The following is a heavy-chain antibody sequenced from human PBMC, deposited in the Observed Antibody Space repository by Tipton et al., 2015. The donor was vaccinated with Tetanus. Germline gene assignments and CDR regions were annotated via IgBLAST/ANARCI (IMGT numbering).Heavy chain of an antibody. CDR2: IDPNSGGT. Sequence: QLVQSGAEVKKPGASVKVSCKASGYTFTGYYMYWVRQAPGQGLEWMGWIDPNSGGTVYAQKFQGRVTMTRDTSISTAYMELRSLRSDDTAVYYCARDRGDYIYYGRDVWGPGTPVPFS. J-gene: IGHJ6*02. CDR1: GYTFTGYY. D-gene: IGHD3-22*01. CDR3: ARDRGDYIYYGRDV. V-gene: IGHV1-2*02.